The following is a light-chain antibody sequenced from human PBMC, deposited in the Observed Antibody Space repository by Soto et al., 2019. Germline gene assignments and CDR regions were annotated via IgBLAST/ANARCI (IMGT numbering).Light chain of an antibody. CDR3: QQAYGAPPT. J-gene: IGKJ1*01. V-gene: IGKV1-39*01. CDR2: AAA. Sequence: DIQMTQSASTLAGSVGDRVTITCRASQSITTYLNWYQQTSGEAPKLLIYAAARLQTGVPSRFSGSGSGTDFTLTISSLQPEDFATYYCQQAYGAPPTFGQGTKVDIK. CDR1: QSITTY.